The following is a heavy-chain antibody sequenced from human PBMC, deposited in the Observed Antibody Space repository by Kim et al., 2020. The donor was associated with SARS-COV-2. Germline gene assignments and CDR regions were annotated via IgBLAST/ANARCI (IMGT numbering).Heavy chain of an antibody. D-gene: IGHD3-16*01. CDR3: AAHGGTGVDY. Sequence: GRPSHNPSLKRRVTISVDTSKNLVSLRLTSMTAADTALYYCAAHGGTGVDYWGQGTLVTVSS. J-gene: IGHJ4*02. V-gene: IGHV4-4*06. CDR2: GRP.